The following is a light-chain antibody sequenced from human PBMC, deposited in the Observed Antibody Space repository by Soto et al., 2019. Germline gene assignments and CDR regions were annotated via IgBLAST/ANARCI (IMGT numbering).Light chain of an antibody. V-gene: IGKV1-5*01. Sequence: DIQMTQSPSTLSASVADRVTIACRASQAISGYLAWYQRKPGKAPKLLIYDAANLQTGVSSRFSGSGSGTEFTLTINSLQPDDFATDYCQQYSSYPITFGGGTKVEIK. CDR1: QAISGY. J-gene: IGKJ4*01. CDR2: DAA. CDR3: QQYSSYPIT.